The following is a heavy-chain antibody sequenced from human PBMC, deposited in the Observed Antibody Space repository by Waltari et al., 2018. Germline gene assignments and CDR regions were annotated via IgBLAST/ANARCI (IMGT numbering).Heavy chain of an antibody. V-gene: IGHV4-38-2*02. Sequence: QFQLQESGPGLVKPSETLSLTCRVSGYSISSDYYWGWMRQPPGKGLEWIGSIFHSGDTYYTPPLKSRVTISVDTSKNQLSLKLHSVTAADTAVYYCVRDWRAGYFGPVRDTSFDHWGQGTLVTVSS. J-gene: IGHJ4*02. CDR2: IFHSGDT. D-gene: IGHD3-22*01. CDR3: VRDWRAGYFGPVRDTSFDH. CDR1: GYSISSDYY.